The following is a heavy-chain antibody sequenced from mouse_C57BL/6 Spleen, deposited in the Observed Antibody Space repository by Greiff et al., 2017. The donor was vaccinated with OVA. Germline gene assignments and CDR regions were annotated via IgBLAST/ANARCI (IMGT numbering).Heavy chain of an antibody. CDR1: GYTFTSYW. J-gene: IGHJ1*03. CDR2: INPSSGYT. CDR3: ARSFYDYDGDWYFDV. D-gene: IGHD2-4*01. Sequence: QVQLQQSGAELAKPGASVKLSCKASGYTFTSYWMHWVKQRPGQGLEWIGYINPSSGYTKYNQKFKDKATLTAAKSSSTAYRQLSSLTYEDSAVYYCARSFYDYDGDWYFDVWGTGTTVTVSS. V-gene: IGHV1-7*01.